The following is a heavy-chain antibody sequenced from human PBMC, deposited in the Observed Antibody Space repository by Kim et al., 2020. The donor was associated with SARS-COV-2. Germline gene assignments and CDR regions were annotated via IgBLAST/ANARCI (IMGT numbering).Heavy chain of an antibody. CDR3: AKDWGILARSSGWGGYFDY. V-gene: IGHV3-30*18. D-gene: IGHD6-25*01. CDR2: ISYDGSNK. CDR1: GFTFSSYG. J-gene: IGHJ4*02. Sequence: GGSLRLSCAASGFTFSSYGMHWVRQAPGKGLEWVAVISYDGSNKYYADSVKGRFTISRDNSKNTLYLQMNSLRAEDTAVYYCAKDWGILARSSGWGGYFDYWGQGTLVTVSS.